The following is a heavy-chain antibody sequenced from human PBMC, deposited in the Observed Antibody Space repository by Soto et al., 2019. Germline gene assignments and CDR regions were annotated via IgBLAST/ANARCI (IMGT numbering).Heavy chain of an antibody. V-gene: IGHV1-3*01. CDR2: INAGNGNT. CDR1: GYTFTSYA. CDR3: AGLYGSGWGGNAFDI. Sequence: QVRLVQSGAEVKKPGASVKVSCKASGYTFTSYAMHWVRQAPGQRLEWMGWINAGNGNTKYSQKFQGRVTITRDTSASTAYMERTSLGSEDKAGYYWAGLYGSGWGGNAFDIWGQGTMVTVSS. D-gene: IGHD6-19*01. J-gene: IGHJ3*02.